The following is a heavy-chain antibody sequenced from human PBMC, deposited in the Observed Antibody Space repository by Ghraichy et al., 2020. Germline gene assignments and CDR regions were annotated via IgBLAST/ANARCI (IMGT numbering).Heavy chain of an antibody. CDR1: GFTVSNNY. CDR3: TREGPGSSSAPR. V-gene: IGHV3-53*01. J-gene: IGHJ4*02. D-gene: IGHD6-6*01. Sequence: GGSLRLSCTASGFTVSNNYMIWFRQAPGKGLEWVALIYSGGATQYADSVKGRFTISRDHSKNTMYLQMNSLRVEDTAVYYCTREGPGSSSAPRWGQGTLVTVSS. CDR2: IYSGGAT.